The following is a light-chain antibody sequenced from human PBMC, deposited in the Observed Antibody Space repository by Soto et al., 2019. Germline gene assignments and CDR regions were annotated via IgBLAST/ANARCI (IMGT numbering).Light chain of an antibody. CDR3: TSDASSSTFRV. J-gene: IGLJ1*01. V-gene: IGLV2-14*01. CDR2: EVS. CDR1: SSDIANYNY. Sequence: QSALTQPASVSGSPGQSITISCTGTSSDIANYNYVSWYQQHPGKAPKLMIYEVSNRPSGVSHRFSGSKSGNTASLTISGLQAEDEATYYCTSDASSSTFRVFGTGTKLTVL.